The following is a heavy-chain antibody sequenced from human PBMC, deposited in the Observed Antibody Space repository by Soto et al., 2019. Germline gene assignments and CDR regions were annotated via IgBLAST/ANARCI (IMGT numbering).Heavy chain of an antibody. J-gene: IGHJ4*02. Sequence: EVKLVESGGGLVKPGGSLRLSCTASGFTVIDYSMNWIRQAPGKGLEWVSSISRSSSYMFYADSVRGRFTVSRDNAKNSVYLQMDSLRAEDTAVYYCANHDYGGNRVWGQGTLVTVSS. D-gene: IGHD5-12*01. V-gene: IGHV3-21*01. CDR2: ISRSSSYM. CDR3: ANHDYGGNRV. CDR1: GFTVIDYS.